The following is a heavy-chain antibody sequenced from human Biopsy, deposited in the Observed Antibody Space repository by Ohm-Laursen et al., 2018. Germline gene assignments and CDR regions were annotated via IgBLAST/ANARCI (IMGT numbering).Heavy chain of an antibody. CDR3: ARTPRDSFWSGSYKRGLWFDP. Sequence: SETLSPTCSVSGGSIISYYWTWIRQPPGKGLEWIGHVYNGGITNYNPSLKSRVTISKDTSKNQFSLQVNSVTAADTAVYYCARTPRDSFWSGSYKRGLWFDPWGQGTLVIVSS. CDR2: VYNGGIT. V-gene: IGHV4-59*01. D-gene: IGHD3-3*01. J-gene: IGHJ5*02. CDR1: GGSIISYY.